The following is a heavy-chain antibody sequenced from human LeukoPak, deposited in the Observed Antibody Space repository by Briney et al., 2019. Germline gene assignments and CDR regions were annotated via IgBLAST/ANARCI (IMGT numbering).Heavy chain of an antibody. Sequence: SGGSLRLSCAASGFTFSSYEMNWVRQAPGKGLEWVSYISSSGSTIYYADSVKGRFTISRDNAKNSLYLQMNSLRAEDTAVYYCGSYDHWYYFDYWGQGTLVTVSS. J-gene: IGHJ4*02. CDR2: ISSSGSTI. CDR3: GSYDHWYYFDY. D-gene: IGHD2-15*01. V-gene: IGHV3-48*03. CDR1: GFTFSSYE.